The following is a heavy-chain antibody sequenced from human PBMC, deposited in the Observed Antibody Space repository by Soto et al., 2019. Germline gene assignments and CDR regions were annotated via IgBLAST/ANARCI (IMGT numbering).Heavy chain of an antibody. CDR2: IHSSGIT. CDR3: ARGGGYCSGGSCYWFDP. Sequence: PSETLSLTCTASGDSISTNYWSWIRQPPGKALEWIGYIHSSGITNYNPSLKSRVTIAVETSKNQFSLGLSSVTAADTAVYYCARGGGYCSGGSCYWFDPWGPGTLVTVSS. CDR1: GDSISTNY. D-gene: IGHD2-15*01. V-gene: IGHV4-59*01. J-gene: IGHJ5*02.